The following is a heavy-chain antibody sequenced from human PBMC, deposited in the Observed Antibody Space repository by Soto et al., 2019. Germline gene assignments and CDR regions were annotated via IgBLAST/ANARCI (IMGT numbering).Heavy chain of an antibody. CDR2: IIPIFGTA. Sequence: QVQLVQSGAEVKKPGSSVKVSCKASGGTFSSYAISWVRQAPGQGLEWMGGIIPIFGTANYAQKFQGRVTITADESTSTAYMELSSLRSEDTAVYYCAREGVEGNSYYYDSSGYYYYWGQGTLVTVSS. J-gene: IGHJ4*02. V-gene: IGHV1-69*12. D-gene: IGHD3-22*01. CDR3: AREGVEGNSYYYDSSGYYYY. CDR1: GGTFSSYA.